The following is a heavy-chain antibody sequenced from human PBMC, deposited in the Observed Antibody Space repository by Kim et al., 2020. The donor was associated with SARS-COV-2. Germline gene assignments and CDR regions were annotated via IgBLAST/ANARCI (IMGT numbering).Heavy chain of an antibody. V-gene: IGHV3-21*01. J-gene: IGHJ4*02. CDR3: ASPRTRWLQRDPFDY. Sequence: GGSLRLSCAASGFTFSSYSMNWVRQAPGKGLEWVSSISSSSSYIYYADSVKGRFTISRDNAKNSLYLQMNSLRAEDTAVHYCASPRTRWLQRDPFDYWGQGTLVTVSS. CDR1: GFTFSSYS. D-gene: IGHD5-12*01. CDR2: ISSSSSYI.